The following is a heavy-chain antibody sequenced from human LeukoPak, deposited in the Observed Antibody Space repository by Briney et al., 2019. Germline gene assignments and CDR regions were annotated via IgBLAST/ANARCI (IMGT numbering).Heavy chain of an antibody. CDR2: IYYSGST. J-gene: IGHJ4*02. Sequence: SETLSLTCTVSGGSISSYYWSWIRQLPGKGLEWIGYIYYSGSTNYNPSLKSRVTISVDTSKNQFSLKLSSVTAADTAVYYCARDRGRGYSYGYYFDYWGQGTLVTVSS. D-gene: IGHD5-18*01. CDR1: GGSISSYY. CDR3: ARDRGRGYSYGYYFDY. V-gene: IGHV4-59*01.